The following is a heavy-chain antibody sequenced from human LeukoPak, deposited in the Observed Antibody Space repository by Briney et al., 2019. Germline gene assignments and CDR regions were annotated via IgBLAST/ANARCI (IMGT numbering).Heavy chain of an antibody. D-gene: IGHD3-3*01. J-gene: IGHJ6*02. CDR2: INSDGSST. CDR3: ARVGDYDFWSGYFSGYYYYGMDV. CDR1: GFTFSSYW. V-gene: IGHV3-74*01. Sequence: GGSLRLSCAASGFTFSSYWMHWVRQAPGKGLVWVSRINSDGSSTSYADSVKGRFTISRDNAKNTLYLQMNSLRAEDTAVYYCARVGDYDFWSGYFSGYYYYGMDVCGQGTTVTVSS.